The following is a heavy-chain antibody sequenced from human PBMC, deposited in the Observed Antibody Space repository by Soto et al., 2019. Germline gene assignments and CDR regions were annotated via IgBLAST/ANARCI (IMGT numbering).Heavy chain of an antibody. CDR3: ASFCTYYGDSVGYPYGMDV. D-gene: IGHD4-17*01. Sequence: ASVKVSCTSSGYIFTSYGISWLRQAPGQGLEWMGWISAYNGNTNYAQKLQGRVTMTTDTSTSTAYMELRSLRSDDTAVYYCASFCTYYGDSVGYPYGMDVWGQGIMVTVS. CDR1: GYIFTSYG. J-gene: IGHJ6*02. V-gene: IGHV1-18*01. CDR2: ISAYNGNT.